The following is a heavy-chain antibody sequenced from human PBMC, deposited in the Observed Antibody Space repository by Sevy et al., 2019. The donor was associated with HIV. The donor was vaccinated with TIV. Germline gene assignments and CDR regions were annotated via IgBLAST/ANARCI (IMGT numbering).Heavy chain of an antibody. D-gene: IGHD3-22*01. J-gene: IGHJ4*02. CDR2: FDLEDGET. CDR1: GKTLSDLS. V-gene: IGHV1-24*01. CDR3: ATTKDYYDSSGDPFDY. Sequence: ASVKVSCKVSGKTLSDLSMHWVRQAPGKGREWMGSFDLEDGETLYAQNFRARVTMTEDTSTDTAYMELSILRSEDTAVYYCATTKDYYDSSGDPFDYWGQGSLVTVSS.